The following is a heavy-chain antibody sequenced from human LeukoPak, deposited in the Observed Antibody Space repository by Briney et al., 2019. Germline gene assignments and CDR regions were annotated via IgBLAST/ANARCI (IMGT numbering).Heavy chain of an antibody. J-gene: IGHJ3*02. V-gene: IGHV3-66*02. CDR3: ARFMVVAASHAFDI. CDR2: IYSGGST. CDR1: GFTFSDYY. D-gene: IGHD2-15*01. Sequence: GGSLRLSCAASGFTFSDYYMSWVRQAPGKGLEWVSVIYSGGSTYYADSVKGRFTISRDNSKNTLYLQMNSLRAEDTAVYYCARFMVVAASHAFDIWGQGTMVTVSS.